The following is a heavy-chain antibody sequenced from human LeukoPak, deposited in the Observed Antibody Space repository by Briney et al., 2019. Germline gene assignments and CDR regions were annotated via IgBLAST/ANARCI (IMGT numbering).Heavy chain of an antibody. CDR1: GGSISGYY. D-gene: IGHD6-19*01. CDR2: IYTNWTT. Sequence: PSETLSLTCAVSGGSISGYYWSWIRQAAGKGLEWIGRIYTNWTTYYSPSLKSRVTTSVDTSKNQFSLKLSSVTAADTAVYYCAREQWLAFDYWGQGTLVTVSS. J-gene: IGHJ4*02. CDR3: AREQWLAFDY. V-gene: IGHV4-4*07.